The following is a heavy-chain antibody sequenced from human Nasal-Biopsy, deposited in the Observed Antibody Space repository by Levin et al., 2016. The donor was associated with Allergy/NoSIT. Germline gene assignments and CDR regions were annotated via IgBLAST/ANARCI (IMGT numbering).Heavy chain of an antibody. D-gene: IGHD3-3*01. J-gene: IGHJ4*02. V-gene: IGHV1-2*02. CDR2: INANSDAT. Sequence: ASVKVSCKASGYTLSGHYLHWVRQAPGQGPEWMGCINANSDATHYAQKFQGRVTMTRDTSSSTGYMELSSLRSDDTAIYYCARLERSAYYYFDYWGQGTLVTVSS. CDR1: GYTLSGHY. CDR3: ARLERSAYYYFDY.